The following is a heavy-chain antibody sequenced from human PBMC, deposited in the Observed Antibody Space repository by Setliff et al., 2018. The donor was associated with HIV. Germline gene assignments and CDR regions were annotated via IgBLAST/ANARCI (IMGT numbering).Heavy chain of an antibody. Sequence: SETLSLTCAVSGASISSTNWWTWVRQSPGEGLEWIGEIYHSGTIYYNPSLKSRVTMSLDKSNNQFSLNLRSVTAADTAVYYCASSRGFYALPSWGQGTLVTVSS. CDR3: ASSRGFYALPS. J-gene: IGHJ5*02. D-gene: IGHD3-22*01. CDR1: GASISSTNW. CDR2: IYHSGTI. V-gene: IGHV4-4*02.